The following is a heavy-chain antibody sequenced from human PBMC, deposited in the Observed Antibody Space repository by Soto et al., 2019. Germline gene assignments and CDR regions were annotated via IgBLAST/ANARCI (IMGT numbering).Heavy chain of an antibody. J-gene: IGHJ4*02. V-gene: IGHV3-11*01. CDR1: GFTFSYYY. Sequence: GGSLRLSCAASGFTFSYYYMSWIRQAPGKGLEWVSYISSTGSPIYHADSVKGRFTISRDNAKNSLYLLMNSLRAEDTAVYYCARDGDYHDFDYWGQGTLVTVSS. CDR3: ARDGDYHDFDY. CDR2: ISSTGSPI. D-gene: IGHD2-21*02.